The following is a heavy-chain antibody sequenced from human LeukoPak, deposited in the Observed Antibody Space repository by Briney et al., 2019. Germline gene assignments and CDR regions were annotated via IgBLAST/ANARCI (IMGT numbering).Heavy chain of an antibody. J-gene: IGHJ4*02. V-gene: IGHV3-30*02. CDR2: ISHGGVFK. CDR1: GFTFTTYN. Sequence: GGSLRLSCAASGFTFTTYNMHWVRQAPGKGLEWMSFISHGGVFKQYADSVKGRFTVSRDNSKNTLYVQMNSLGTEDTAAYYCAKGSYYDSSGSFYFDYWGQGTLVTVSS. CDR3: AKGSYYDSSGSFYFDY. D-gene: IGHD3-22*01.